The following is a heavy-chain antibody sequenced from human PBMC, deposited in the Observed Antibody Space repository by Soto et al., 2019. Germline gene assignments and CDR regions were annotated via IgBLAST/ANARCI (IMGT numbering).Heavy chain of an antibody. CDR2: IYSTGST. D-gene: IGHD3-10*01. CDR1: GGSIKNYY. V-gene: IGHV4-4*07. CDR3: AVSGRGGLDV. Sequence: QVQLQESGPRLVKPSETLSLSCTVSGGSIKNYYWSWIRQPAGKGLEWIGRIYSTGSTNYNASLKSRVTMSVDTSNNQFSLRLRSVTAADTAVYYCAVSGRGGLDVWGQGTTVTVSS. J-gene: IGHJ6*02.